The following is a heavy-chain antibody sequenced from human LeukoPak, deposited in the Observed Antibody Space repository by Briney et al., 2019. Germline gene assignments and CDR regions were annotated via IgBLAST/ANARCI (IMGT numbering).Heavy chain of an antibody. Sequence: PSETLSLTCTVSGGSISSYYWSWIRQPPGKGLEWIGYIYYSGSTNYSPSLKSRITISVDTSKNQFSLKLSSVTAADTAVYYCARGFGEDYYFDYWGQGTLVTVSS. CDR1: GGSISSYY. CDR3: ARGFGEDYYFDY. D-gene: IGHD3-10*01. CDR2: IYYSGST. J-gene: IGHJ4*02. V-gene: IGHV4-59*01.